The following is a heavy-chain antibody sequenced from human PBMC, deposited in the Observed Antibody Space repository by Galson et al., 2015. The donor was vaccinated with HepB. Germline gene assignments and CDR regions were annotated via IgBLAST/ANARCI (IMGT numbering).Heavy chain of an antibody. Sequence: SLRLSCAASGFTFSSYGMHWVRQAPGKGLEWVAVIWYDGSNKYYADSVKGRFTISRDNSKNTLYLQMNSLRAEDTAMYYCAKLAAAGTYYYYYGMDVWGQGTTVTVSS. D-gene: IGHD6-13*01. CDR1: GFTFSSYG. CDR2: IWYDGSNK. V-gene: IGHV3-33*06. J-gene: IGHJ6*02. CDR3: AKLAAAGTYYYYYGMDV.